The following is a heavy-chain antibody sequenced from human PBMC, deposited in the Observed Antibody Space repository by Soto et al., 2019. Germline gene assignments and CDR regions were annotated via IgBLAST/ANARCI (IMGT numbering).Heavy chain of an antibody. J-gene: IGHJ6*02. D-gene: IGHD4-17*01. Sequence: QVQLQQWGAGLLKPSETLSLTCAVYGGSFSGYYWSWIRQPPGKGLEWIGEINHSGSTNYNPSLKSRVTISVDTSKNQFSLKRSSVTAADTAVYYCARGRLTTVVTNWGRYYSYYGMDVWGQGTTVTVSS. CDR3: ARGRLTTVVTNWGRYYSYYGMDV. V-gene: IGHV4-34*01. CDR2: INHSGST. CDR1: GGSFSGYY.